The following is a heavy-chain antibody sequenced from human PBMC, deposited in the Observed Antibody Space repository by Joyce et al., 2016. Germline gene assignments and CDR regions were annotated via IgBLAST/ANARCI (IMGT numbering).Heavy chain of an antibody. J-gene: IGHJ5*02. Sequence: QLQLQESGPGLVKPSETLSLTCTVSGGSISSSTDYWGWLRQPPGKGPEWIGSIYYNENTYYNPSLKSRISRSLDTSKNQFSLKLISVTAADTAIYYCARDRLGGVHVENWFDPWGQGTLVTVSS. CDR2: IYYNENT. CDR3: ARDRLGGVHVENWFDP. CDR1: GGSISSSTDY. D-gene: IGHD3-10*01. V-gene: IGHV4-39*07.